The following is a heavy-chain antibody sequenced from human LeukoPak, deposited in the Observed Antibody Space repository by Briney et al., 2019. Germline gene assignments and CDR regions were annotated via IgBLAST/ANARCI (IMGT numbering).Heavy chain of an antibody. V-gene: IGHV4-4*07. CDR3: ARENSGSYREFDY. Sequence: SETLSLTCTVSGGPISSYYWSWIRQPAGEGLEWIGRIYTSGSTNYNPSLKSRVTMSVDTSRNQFSLKLSSVTAADTAVFYCARENSGSYREFDYWGQGTLVTVSS. J-gene: IGHJ4*02. CDR1: GGPISSYY. CDR2: IYTSGST. D-gene: IGHD1-26*01.